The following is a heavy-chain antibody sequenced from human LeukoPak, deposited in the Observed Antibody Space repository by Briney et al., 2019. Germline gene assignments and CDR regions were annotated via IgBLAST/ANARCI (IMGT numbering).Heavy chain of an antibody. V-gene: IGHV3-30*03. D-gene: IGHD6-13*01. CDR1: GFTFSRHD. CDR3: ARTRWSSSWYYFDS. Sequence: GGSLRLSCTASGFTFSRHDMHWVRQAPGKGLEWVAVISSDGNNKYYADSMKGRFTISRDNSKNTLYLLMNSLRAEDTAVYYCARTRWSSSWYYFDSWGQGALVTVSS. J-gene: IGHJ4*02. CDR2: ISSDGNNK.